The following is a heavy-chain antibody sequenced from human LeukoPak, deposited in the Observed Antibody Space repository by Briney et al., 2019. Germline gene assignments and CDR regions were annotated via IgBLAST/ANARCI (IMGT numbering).Heavy chain of an antibody. D-gene: IGHD2-2*01. CDR1: GFTFKNSW. CDR3: ARVGYCSSTSCYGEKKFDY. J-gene: IGHJ4*02. V-gene: IGHV3-74*01. Sequence: GGSLRLSCKASGFTFKNSWMYWVRQAPGQGLLWVSRINADGSDISYVDSVKGRFTISRDNAKNSLYLQMNSLRAEDTAVYYCARVGYCSSTSCYGEKKFDYWGQGTLVTVSS. CDR2: INADGSDI.